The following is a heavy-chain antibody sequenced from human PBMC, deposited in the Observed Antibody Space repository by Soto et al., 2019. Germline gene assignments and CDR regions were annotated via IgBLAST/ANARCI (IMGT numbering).Heavy chain of an antibody. V-gene: IGHV3-48*01. CDR2: ISSTSSTI. Sequence: EVQLVESGGGLVQAGGSLRLSCAASGFTFSFYSMNWVRQAPGKGLEWFSYISSTSSTIYYADSAKGRITISRDNAKTSLYLQMNSLRAEDTAVYYCARVPIAADEHFDYWGQGTLVTVSS. D-gene: IGHD6-13*01. CDR3: ARVPIAADEHFDY. J-gene: IGHJ4*02. CDR1: GFTFSFYS.